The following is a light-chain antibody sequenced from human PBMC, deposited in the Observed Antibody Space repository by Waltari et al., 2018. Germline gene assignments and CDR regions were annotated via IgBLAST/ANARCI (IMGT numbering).Light chain of an antibody. Sequence: DIVMTQSPDSLAVSLGEMATINCKFSPSVLYSANNQNYLGGYPQKAGQPPKLLIYWASTRESGVPDRFSGSGSGTDFTLTISSLQAEDVAVYYCQQYYSTPYTFGQGTKLEIK. J-gene: IGKJ2*01. CDR2: WAS. V-gene: IGKV4-1*01. CDR1: PSVLYSANNQNY. CDR3: QQYYSTPYT.